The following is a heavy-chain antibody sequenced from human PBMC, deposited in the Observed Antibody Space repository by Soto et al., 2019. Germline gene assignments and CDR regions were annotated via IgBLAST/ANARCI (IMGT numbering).Heavy chain of an antibody. CDR3: TTQGGSGSYYNVDY. CDR1: GFTFSNAW. Sequence: GGSLRLSCAASGFTFSNAWMSWVRQAPGKGREWVGRIKSKTDGGTTDYAAPVKGRFTISRDDSKNTLYLQRNSLKTEDTAVYYCTTQGGSGSYYNVDYWGQGTLVTVSS. J-gene: IGHJ4*02. V-gene: IGHV3-15*01. D-gene: IGHD3-10*01. CDR2: IKSKTDGGTT.